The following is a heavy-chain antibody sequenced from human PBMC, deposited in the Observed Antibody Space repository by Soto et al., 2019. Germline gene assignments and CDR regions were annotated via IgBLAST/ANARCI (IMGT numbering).Heavy chain of an antibody. V-gene: IGHV4-30-4*01. CDR2: IYYSGST. Sequence: QVQLQESGPGLVKPSQTLSLTCTVSGGSISSGDYSWSWIRQPPGKGLEWIGYIYYSGSTYYNPSLQSRVTKSVDTSKNQLSLKLSSVTAADTAVYYCARCPVVVAATGFDYWGQGTLVTGSS. D-gene: IGHD2-15*01. CDR1: GGSISSGDYS. J-gene: IGHJ4*02. CDR3: ARCPVVVAATGFDY.